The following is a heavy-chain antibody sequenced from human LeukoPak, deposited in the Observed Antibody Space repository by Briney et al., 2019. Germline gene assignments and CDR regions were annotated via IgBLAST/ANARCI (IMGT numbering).Heavy chain of an antibody. CDR1: GGSISSYY. CDR3: ASAYCGGDCTPYWYFDL. J-gene: IGHJ2*01. V-gene: IGHV4-59*08. CDR2: IYYSGST. Sequence: SETLSLTCTISGGSISSYYWSWIRQPPGKGLEWIGYIYYSGSTNYNPSLKSRVTISVDTSKNQFSLKLSSVTAADTAVYYCASAYCGGDCTPYWYFDLWGRGTLVTVSS. D-gene: IGHD2-21*02.